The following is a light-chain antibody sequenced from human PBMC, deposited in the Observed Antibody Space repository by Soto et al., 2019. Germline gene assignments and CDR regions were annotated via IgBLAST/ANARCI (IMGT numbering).Light chain of an antibody. CDR3: SSYAGRNSV. Sequence: QSVLTQPPSASGSPGQSVTISCTGTSSDVGGYNYVSWYQQHPGKAPKLMIYEVSKRPSGVPDRFSGPKSGNTASLTVSGLQAEDEADYYCSSYAGRNSVFGTGTKLTVL. J-gene: IGLJ1*01. V-gene: IGLV2-8*01. CDR1: SSDVGGYNY. CDR2: EVS.